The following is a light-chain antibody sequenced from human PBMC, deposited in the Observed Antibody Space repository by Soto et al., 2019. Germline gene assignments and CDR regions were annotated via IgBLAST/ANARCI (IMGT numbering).Light chain of an antibody. V-gene: IGKV1-9*01. J-gene: IGKJ4*01. CDR3: QQLKSYPLA. CDR2: AAS. CDR1: QDISSY. Sequence: DIQFTQSQSFLSASVGDRVTITCRTSQDISSYLAWYQQKPGKAPQLLISAASTLQSVVPSRFSGSGSGTEFTLTISSLQPEDFATYDCQQLKSYPLAFGGGTKVEI.